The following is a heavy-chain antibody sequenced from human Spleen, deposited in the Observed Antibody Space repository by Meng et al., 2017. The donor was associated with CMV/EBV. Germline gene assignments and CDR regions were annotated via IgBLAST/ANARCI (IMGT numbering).Heavy chain of an antibody. CDR1: GGSISSYY. CDR3: ARDRAALGYYYYTMDV. V-gene: IGHV4-59*01. D-gene: IGHD2-15*01. Sequence: SETLSLTCTVSGGSISSYYWSWIRQPPGKGLEWIGYIYYSGSTNYNPSLKSRVTISVDTSKNQFSLELRSVTAADTAMYYCARDRAALGYYYYTMDVWGQGTTVTVSS. J-gene: IGHJ6*02. CDR2: IYYSGST.